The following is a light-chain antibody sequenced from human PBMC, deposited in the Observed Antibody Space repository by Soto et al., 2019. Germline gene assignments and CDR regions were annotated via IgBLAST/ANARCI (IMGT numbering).Light chain of an antibody. J-gene: IGKJ2*01. CDR3: QQYGNSPHT. Sequence: NVLTQSPGTLSLSAGERATLSCRASQTVTASYLAWYQQKPGQAPRLLIYVASTRATGIPDRFSGSGSGTDFTLTISRVEPEDVAVYYCQQYGNSPHTFGRGTKLEIK. CDR1: QTVTASY. CDR2: VAS. V-gene: IGKV3-20*01.